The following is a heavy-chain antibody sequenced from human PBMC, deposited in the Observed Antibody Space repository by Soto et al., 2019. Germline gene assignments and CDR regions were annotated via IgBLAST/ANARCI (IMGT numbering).Heavy chain of an antibody. CDR3: ARAPTRLYDYIWGSYRHPDY. D-gene: IGHD3-16*02. CDR1: GGSFSGYY. CDR2: INHSGST. V-gene: IGHV4-34*01. Sequence: QVQLQQWGAGLLKPSETLSLTCAVYGGSFSGYYWSWIRQPPGKGLEWIGEINHSGSTNYNPSLKSRVTISVDTSKNQFSLKLSSVTAADTAVYYCARAPTRLYDYIWGSYRHPDYWGQGTLVTVSS. J-gene: IGHJ4*02.